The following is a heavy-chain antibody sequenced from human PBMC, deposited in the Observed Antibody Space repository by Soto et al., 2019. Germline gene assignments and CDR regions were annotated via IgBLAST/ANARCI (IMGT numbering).Heavy chain of an antibody. CDR3: ARAASRARSWFDP. CDR2: ISSNGGST. Sequence: GGSLRLSCAASGFTFSSYAMHWVRQAPGKGLECVSAISSNGGSTYYAYSVKGRFTISRDNSKNTLYLQMGSLRAEDMAVYYCARAASRARSWFDPWGQGTLVTVSS. D-gene: IGHD2-15*01. V-gene: IGHV3-64*01. CDR1: GFTFSSYA. J-gene: IGHJ5*02.